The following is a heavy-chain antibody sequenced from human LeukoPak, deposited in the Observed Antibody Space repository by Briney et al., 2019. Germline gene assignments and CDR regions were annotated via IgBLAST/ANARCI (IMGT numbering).Heavy chain of an antibody. Sequence: GGSLRLSCAASGFTFSSYGMHWVRQAPGKGLEWVAVISYDGSNKYYADSVKGRFTISRDNSKNTLYLQMNSLRAEDTAVYYCAKGTGGTAEARYYFDYWGQGTLVTVSS. D-gene: IGHD1-26*01. J-gene: IGHJ4*02. CDR2: ISYDGSNK. V-gene: IGHV3-30*18. CDR1: GFTFSSYG. CDR3: AKGTGGTAEARYYFDY.